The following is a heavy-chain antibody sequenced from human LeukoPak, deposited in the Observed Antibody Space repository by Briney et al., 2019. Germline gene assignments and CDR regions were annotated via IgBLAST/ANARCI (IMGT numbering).Heavy chain of an antibody. CDR3: ARQGTTIADPPFYFDY. D-gene: IGHD6-13*01. V-gene: IGHV4-39*01. CDR2: IYYSGST. J-gene: IGHJ4*02. CDR1: GGSISSSSYY. Sequence: SETLSLTCTVSGGSISSSSYYWGWIRQPPGKGLEWIGSIYYSGSTYYNPSLKSRVTISVDTSKNQFSLKLSSVTAADTAVYYCARQGTTIADPPFYFDYWGQGTLVTVSS.